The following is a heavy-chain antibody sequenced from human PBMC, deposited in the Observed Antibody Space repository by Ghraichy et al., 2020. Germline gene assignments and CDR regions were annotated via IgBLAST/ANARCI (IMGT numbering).Heavy chain of an antibody. V-gene: IGHV6-1*01. CDR3: ARGAFYDSSGYEPIFDY. CDR1: GDSVSSNSAA. Sequence: SQTLSLTCAISGDSVSSNSAAWNWIRQSPSRGLEWLGRTYYRSKWYNDYAVSVKSRITINPDTSKNQFSLQLNSVTPEDTAVYYCARGAFYDSSGYEPIFDYWGQGTLVTVSS. D-gene: IGHD3-22*01. CDR2: TYYRSKWYN. J-gene: IGHJ4*02.